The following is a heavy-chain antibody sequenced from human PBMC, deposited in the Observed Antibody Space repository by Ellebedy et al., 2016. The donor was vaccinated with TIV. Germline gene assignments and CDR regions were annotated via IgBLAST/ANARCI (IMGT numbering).Heavy chain of an antibody. CDR3: ASAARGSGAYESF. CDR2: INQGGSET. D-gene: IGHD5-12*01. V-gene: IGHV3-7*01. J-gene: IGHJ4*02. Sequence: GESLKISCAASGFTFSRFWMAWVRQAPGKGLEWVATINQGGSETYYVDSGKGRFTISRDNSKNSLYLQMNSLRADDTALYYCASAARGSGAYESFWGQGTLVTVSS. CDR1: GFTFSRFW.